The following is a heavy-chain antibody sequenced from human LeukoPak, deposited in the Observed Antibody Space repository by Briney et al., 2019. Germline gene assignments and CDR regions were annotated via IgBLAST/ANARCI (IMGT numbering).Heavy chain of an antibody. J-gene: IGHJ4*02. Sequence: GGSLRLSCVASGFTFSIYGMHWVRQAPGKGLEWVAVIWNDGSNKYYADSVKGRFTISRDNSKNTLYLQMNSLRAEDTAVYYCAKGQLYSSSWGDYWGQGTLVTVSS. CDR2: IWNDGSNK. D-gene: IGHD6-13*01. CDR3: AKGQLYSSSWGDY. CDR1: GFTFSIYG. V-gene: IGHV3-30*02.